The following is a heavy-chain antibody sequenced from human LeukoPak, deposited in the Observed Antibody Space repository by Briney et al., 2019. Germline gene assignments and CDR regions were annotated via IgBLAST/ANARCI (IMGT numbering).Heavy chain of an antibody. D-gene: IGHD2-2*01. V-gene: IGHV1-2*02. J-gene: IGHJ4*02. CDR2: INPNGGGT. CDR3: ARGYCSSTSCYFRY. Sequence: ASVKVSCKASGYTFTGYYMHWVRQAPGQGLEWMGWINPNGGGTNYAQKFQGRVTMTRDTSISTAYMELSRLRSDDTAVYYCARGYCSSTSCYFRYWGQGTLVTVSS. CDR1: GYTFTGYY.